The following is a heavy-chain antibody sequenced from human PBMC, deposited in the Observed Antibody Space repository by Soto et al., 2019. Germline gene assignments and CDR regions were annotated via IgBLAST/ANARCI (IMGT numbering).Heavy chain of an antibody. CDR1: GGSMSSGGYS. CDR3: ARHSSGYYYLNP. V-gene: IGHV4-30-2*01. J-gene: IGHJ5*02. Sequence: SLTCAVSGGSMSSGGYSWSWIRQPPGKGLEWIGYVHHSGSTYYNPSLKSRATISVDRSKSQFSLKLSSVTAADTAVYYCARHSSGYYYLNPWGQGTLVTVSS. D-gene: IGHD3-22*01. CDR2: VHHSGST.